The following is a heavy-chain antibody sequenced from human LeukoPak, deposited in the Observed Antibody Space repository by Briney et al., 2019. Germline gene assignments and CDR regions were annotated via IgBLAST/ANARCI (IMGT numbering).Heavy chain of an antibody. CDR3: ARLTGYYHY. V-gene: IGHV4-39*01. Sequence: PSETLSLTCTVSGGSISSSSYYWGWIRQPPGKGLEWIGSIYYSGSTYYNPSLKSRVTISVDTSKNQFSLKLSSVTAADTAVYYCARLTGYYHYWGQGTLVTVSS. CDR2: IYYSGST. CDR1: GGSISSSSYY. D-gene: IGHD3-9*01. J-gene: IGHJ4*02.